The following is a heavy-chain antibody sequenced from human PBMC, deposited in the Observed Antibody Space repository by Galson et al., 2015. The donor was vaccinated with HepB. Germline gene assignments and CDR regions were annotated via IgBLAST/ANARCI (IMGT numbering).Heavy chain of an antibody. J-gene: IGHJ4*02. CDR3: TRGVFPDY. CDR2: ISSKAFGGAT. D-gene: IGHD6-13*01. Sequence: ALRLACAASGFTFGDYALSWVRQAPGKGLEWVGFISSKAFGGATDYAASVKGRFTIARDDSKNIAYLQMNSLKTEDTAVYYCTRGVFPDYWGQGTLVTVSS. V-gene: IGHV3-49*04. CDR1: GFTFGDYA.